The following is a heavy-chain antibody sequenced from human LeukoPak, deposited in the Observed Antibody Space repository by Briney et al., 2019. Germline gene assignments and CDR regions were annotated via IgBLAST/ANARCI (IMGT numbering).Heavy chain of an antibody. D-gene: IGHD2-21*01. Sequence: PGGSLTLSCTASGFTFTHCAMAWVRQATGEGLIWFSSITSYGITCYAHSVKGRFTISRDNSKNTLYLQMNSLRAEGTAVYYCAKDQLLTGSCPDYWGQGTLVTVSS. V-gene: IGHV3-23*01. CDR2: ITSYGIT. CDR3: AKDQLLTGSCPDY. CDR1: GFTFTHCA. J-gene: IGHJ4*02.